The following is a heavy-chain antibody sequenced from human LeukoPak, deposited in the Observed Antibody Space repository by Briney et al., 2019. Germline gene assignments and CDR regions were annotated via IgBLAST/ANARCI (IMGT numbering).Heavy chain of an antibody. V-gene: IGHV3-11*01. D-gene: IGHD6-19*01. CDR3: ARAVAGTGFNWFDP. Sequence: PGGSLRLSCAASGFTFSDYYMSWIRQAPGKGLGWVSYISSSGSTIYYADSVKGRFTISRDNAKNTLYLQMNSLRAEDTAVYYCARAVAGTGFNWFDPWGQGTLVTVSS. J-gene: IGHJ5*02. CDR1: GFTFSDYY. CDR2: ISSSGSTI.